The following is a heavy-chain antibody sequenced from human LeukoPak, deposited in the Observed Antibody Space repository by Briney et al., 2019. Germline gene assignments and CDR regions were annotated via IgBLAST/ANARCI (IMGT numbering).Heavy chain of an antibody. CDR1: GFTFSSYW. V-gene: IGHV3-23*01. D-gene: IGHD3-22*01. J-gene: IGHJ1*01. CDR3: AKQGSAYYYVNL. CDR2: ISAGGGST. Sequence: GGSLRLSCAASGFTFSSYWMTWVRQAPGKGLEWVSAISAGGGSTYYADSVKGRFTISRDNSKNTLYLQMNSLRAEDTAVYYCAKQGSAYYYVNLWGQGTLVTVSS.